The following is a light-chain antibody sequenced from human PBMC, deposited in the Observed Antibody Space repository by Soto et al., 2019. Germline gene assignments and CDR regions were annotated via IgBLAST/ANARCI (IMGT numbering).Light chain of an antibody. J-gene: IGLJ2*01. Sequence: QTVVTQPASVSGSPGQSITISCTGTSSDVGGYNYVSWYQHHPGKAPKLMIYDVSNRPSGVPNRFSGSKSGKTASLTISGLQAEDEADYYCTSYTSSSTLVFGGGTQLTVL. CDR1: SSDVGGYNY. CDR3: TSYTSSSTLV. CDR2: DVS. V-gene: IGLV2-14*03.